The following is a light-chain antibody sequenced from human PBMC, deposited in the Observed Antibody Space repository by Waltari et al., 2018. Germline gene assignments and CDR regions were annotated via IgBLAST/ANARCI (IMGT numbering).Light chain of an antibody. CDR3: QVWDSSTEV. J-gene: IGLJ2*01. CDR2: QDV. V-gene: IGLV3-1*01. Sequence: SYDLTQPPSVSVSPGQTASIICSGDKLWERTASWYQQKEGQSPMLVIFQDVKRPSGIPERFSGSNSGNTATLTISGTQAMDEADYYCQVWDSSTEVFGGGTKLTVL. CDR1: KLWERT.